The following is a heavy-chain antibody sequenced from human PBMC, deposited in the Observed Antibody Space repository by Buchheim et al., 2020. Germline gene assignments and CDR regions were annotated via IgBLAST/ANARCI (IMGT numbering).Heavy chain of an antibody. J-gene: IGHJ4*02. CDR1: GFTFSSYA. V-gene: IGHV3-30-3*01. Sequence: QVQLVESGGGVVQPGRSLRLSCAASGFTFSSYAMHWVRQAPGKGLEWVAVISYDGSNKYYADSVKGRFTISRDNSKNTLYLQMNSLRAEDTAVYYCARDGTRGGGSYWLGGSGYYFDYWGQGTL. D-gene: IGHD1-26*01. CDR3: ARDGTRGGGSYWLGGSGYYFDY. CDR2: ISYDGSNK.